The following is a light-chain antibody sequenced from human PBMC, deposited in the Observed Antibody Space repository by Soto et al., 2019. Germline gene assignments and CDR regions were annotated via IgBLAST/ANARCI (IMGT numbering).Light chain of an antibody. CDR2: DVS. J-gene: IGLJ2*01. V-gene: IGLV2-14*03. Sequence: QSVLTQPASMSGSPGQSITIPCTGTNSDIGGYNSVSWYQQYPGMAPQLIIYDVSYRPSGISSRFSGSKSGNTASLTISGLQAADEADYYCASFTTNSARVFGGGTKLTVL. CDR3: ASFTTNSARV. CDR1: NSDIGGYNS.